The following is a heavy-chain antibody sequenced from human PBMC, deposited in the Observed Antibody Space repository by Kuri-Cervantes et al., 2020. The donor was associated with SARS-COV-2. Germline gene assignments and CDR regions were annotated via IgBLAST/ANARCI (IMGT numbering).Heavy chain of an antibody. CDR1: GYSISSGYY. CDR2: IYHSGST. J-gene: IGHJ4*02. Sequence: ESLKISCAVSGYSISSGYYWGWIRQPPGKGLEWIGSIYHSGSTYYNPSLKSRVTISVDTSKNQFSLRLTSVTAADTAVYYCARAPAPGYSSGWYCDYWGQGILVTVSS. CDR3: ARAPAPGYSSGWYCDY. D-gene: IGHD6-19*01. V-gene: IGHV4-38-2*01.